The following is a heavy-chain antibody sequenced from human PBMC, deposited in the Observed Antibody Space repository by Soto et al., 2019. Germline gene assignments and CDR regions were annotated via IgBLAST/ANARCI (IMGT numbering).Heavy chain of an antibody. CDR3: ARGMGHYGDDGLDY. CDR1: GGSFSGYY. V-gene: IGHV4-34*01. CDR2: INHSGST. D-gene: IGHD4-17*01. J-gene: IGHJ4*02. Sequence: SETLSLTCAVYGGSFSGYYWSWIRQPPGKGLEWIGEINHSGSTNYNPSLKSRVTISVDTSKNQFSLKLSSVTAADTAVYYCARGMGHYGDDGLDYWGQGTLVTVSS.